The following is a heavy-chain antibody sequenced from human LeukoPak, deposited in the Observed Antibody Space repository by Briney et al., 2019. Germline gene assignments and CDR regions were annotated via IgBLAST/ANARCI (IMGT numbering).Heavy chain of an antibody. CDR3: ARHAVWELWGKFDY. CDR1: GGSISNSNYY. Sequence: RSSKTLSLTCTVSGGSISNSNYYWGWIRQPPGKGLEWIASIYYSGSTYYHLSLKSRVTISVDTSKNQLSLKLTSVTAADTAMYYCARHAVWELWGKFDYWGQGTQVTVSS. V-gene: IGHV4-39*01. J-gene: IGHJ4*02. CDR2: IYYSGST. D-gene: IGHD1-26*01.